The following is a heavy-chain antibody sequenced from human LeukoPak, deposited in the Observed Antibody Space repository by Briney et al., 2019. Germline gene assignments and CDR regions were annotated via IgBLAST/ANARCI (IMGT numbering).Heavy chain of an antibody. CDR3: ASVYSGSYYFNY. CDR2: IYHSGRA. J-gene: IGHJ4*02. D-gene: IGHD1-26*01. V-gene: IGHV4-30-2*01. CDR1: GGSISSSDYS. Sequence: SQTLSLTCAVSGGSISSSDYSWSWVRQPPGKALEWIGYIYHSGRAYYNPSLKSRVTVSVDRSKNEFSLKLSSVTAADTAVYYCASVYSGSYYFNYWGRGTLVTVSS.